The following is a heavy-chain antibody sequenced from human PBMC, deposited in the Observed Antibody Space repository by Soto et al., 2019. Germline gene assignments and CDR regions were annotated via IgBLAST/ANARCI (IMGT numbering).Heavy chain of an antibody. CDR1: GGSFSGYY. Sequence: QVQLQQWGAGLLKPSETLSLTCAVHGGSFSGYYWTWIRQPPGKGLEWIGEINHSGSTNSNPSLQSRVTISVDTSKNLFSLKLSSVTAADTAVYYCARPRPTRGALDYWGQGTLVTVSS. J-gene: IGHJ4*02. D-gene: IGHD2-15*01. CDR2: INHSGST. V-gene: IGHV4-34*01. CDR3: ARPRPTRGALDY.